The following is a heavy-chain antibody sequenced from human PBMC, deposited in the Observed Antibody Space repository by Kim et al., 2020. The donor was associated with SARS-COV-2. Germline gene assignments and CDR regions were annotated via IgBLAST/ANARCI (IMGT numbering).Heavy chain of an antibody. J-gene: IGHJ3*02. CDR2: ISYDGSNK. Sequence: GGSLRLSCAASGFTFSSYAMHWVRQAPGKGLEWVAVISYDGSNKYYADSVKGRFTISRDNSKNTLYLQMNSLRAEDTAVYYCASTVVVAASGAFDIWGQGTMVTVSS. CDR1: GFTFSSYA. D-gene: IGHD2-15*01. CDR3: ASTVVVAASGAFDI. V-gene: IGHV3-30*04.